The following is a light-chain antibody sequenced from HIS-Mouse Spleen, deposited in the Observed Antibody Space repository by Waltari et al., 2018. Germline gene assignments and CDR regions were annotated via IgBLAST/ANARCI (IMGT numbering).Light chain of an antibody. CDR2: QDS. Sequence: SYELTQPPSVSVSPGQTASITCSGDKLGDKDVCWYQQQPGQSPVLVIYQDSKRTSGIPERFSGSNSGNTATLTISGTQAMDEADYYCQAWDSSTAVFGGGTKLTVL. V-gene: IGLV3-1*01. CDR1: KLGDKD. CDR3: QAWDSSTAV. J-gene: IGLJ2*01.